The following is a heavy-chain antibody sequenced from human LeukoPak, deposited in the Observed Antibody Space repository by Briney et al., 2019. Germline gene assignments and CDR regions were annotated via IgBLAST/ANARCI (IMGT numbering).Heavy chain of an antibody. CDR3: ARGGYSGSYLYFDY. CDR2: INHSGST. Sequence: SETLSLTCAVDGGSFSGYYWSWIRQPPGKGLEWIGEINHSGSTNYNPSLKSRVTISVDTSKNQFSLKLSSVTAADTAVYYCARGGYSGSYLYFDYWGQGTLVTVSS. J-gene: IGHJ4*02. V-gene: IGHV4-34*01. D-gene: IGHD1-26*01. CDR1: GGSFSGYY.